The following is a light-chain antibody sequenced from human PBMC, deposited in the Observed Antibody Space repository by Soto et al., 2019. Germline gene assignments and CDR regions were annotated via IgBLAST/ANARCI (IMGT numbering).Light chain of an antibody. Sequence: DIQMPQSPSSLSASVGARVTITCQASQDISNYLNWYQQKPGKAPKLLIYDASNMEAGAPSRFSGSGSVTDFTFTISTLQPEDIATYYCQQYDNLPRTFGGGTRVEIK. CDR3: QQYDNLPRT. J-gene: IGKJ4*01. V-gene: IGKV1-33*01. CDR2: DAS. CDR1: QDISNY.